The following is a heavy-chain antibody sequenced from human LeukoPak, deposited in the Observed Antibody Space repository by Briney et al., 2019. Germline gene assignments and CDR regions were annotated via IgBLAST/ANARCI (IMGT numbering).Heavy chain of an antibody. V-gene: IGHV3-30*18. J-gene: IGHJ4*02. CDR2: ISFDGNTQ. CDR1: GFTFSTHG. CDR3: AKTYPDIVVVTAIWFPTYYFDY. D-gene: IGHD2-21*02. Sequence: SGGSLRLSCEASGFTFSTHGMPWVRQAPGKGLEWVAVISFDGNTQYYADSVEGRFTISRDNSKNTLYLQMNSLRAEDTAVYYCAKTYPDIVVVTAIWFPTYYFDYWGQGTLVTVSS.